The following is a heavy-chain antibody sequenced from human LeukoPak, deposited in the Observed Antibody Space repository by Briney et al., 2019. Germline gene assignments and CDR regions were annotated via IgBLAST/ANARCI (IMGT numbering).Heavy chain of an antibody. J-gene: IGHJ4*02. CDR3: ASTPSPLWFGELSLSD. CDR2: IYYSGST. V-gene: IGHV4-61*01. Sequence: NASETLSLTCTVSGGSVSSGSYYWSWIRQPPGKGLEWIGYIYYSGSTNYNPSLKSRVTISVDTSKNQFSLKLSSVTAADTAVYYCASTPSPLWFGELSLSDWGQGTLVTVSS. CDR1: GGSVSSGSYY. D-gene: IGHD3-10*01.